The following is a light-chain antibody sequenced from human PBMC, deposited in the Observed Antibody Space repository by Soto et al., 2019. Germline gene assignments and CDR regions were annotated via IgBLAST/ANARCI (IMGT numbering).Light chain of an antibody. J-gene: IGLJ1*01. CDR2: DVT. V-gene: IGLV2-14*01. CDR3: SSYTSSSTYV. Sequence: QSVLTQPASVSVSPGQSITISCTGTSSDVGGYNYVSWYQQHPGKAPKLMIYDVTNRPSGVSNRFSGSKSGNTASLTISGPQAEDEADYYCSSYTSSSTYVFGTGTKVTVL. CDR1: SSDVGGYNY.